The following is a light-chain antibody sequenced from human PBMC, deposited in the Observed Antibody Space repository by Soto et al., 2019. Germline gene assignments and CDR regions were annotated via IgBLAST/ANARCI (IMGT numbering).Light chain of an antibody. V-gene: IGKV3D-15*01. J-gene: IGKJ4*01. CDR3: QQYSTWPP. Sequence: EIVLTQSPGTLSLSPGERATLSCRVSQSVSNNYLAWYQEKPGQTPTLLIYDASNRATGIPARFSGSGSGTEFTLTIPGLQSDDFAVSYCQQYSTWPPFGGGTKVDIK. CDR2: DAS. CDR1: QSVSNN.